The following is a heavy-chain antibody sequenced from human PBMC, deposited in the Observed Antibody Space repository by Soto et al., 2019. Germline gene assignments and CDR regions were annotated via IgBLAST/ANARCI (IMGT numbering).Heavy chain of an antibody. J-gene: IGHJ5*02. CDR1: GDSIISSDFY. Sequence: LSLTCTVSGDSIISSDFYWGWVRQPPGKGLEWIGSIFYLGSSYYNPSLKSRVTMSVDTSKNQFSLWLRSVTAADTALYFCARHSLALRKNNWFDPWGQGIMVTVSS. CDR3: ARHSLALRKNNWFDP. D-gene: IGHD3-3*02. V-gene: IGHV4-39*01. CDR2: IFYLGSS.